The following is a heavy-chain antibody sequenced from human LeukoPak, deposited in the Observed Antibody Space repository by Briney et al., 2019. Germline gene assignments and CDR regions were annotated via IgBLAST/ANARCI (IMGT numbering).Heavy chain of an antibody. Sequence: SETVSLTCAVYGGSFSGYYWSWIRQPPGKGLEWIGEINHSGSTNYNPSLKSRVTISIDTSKNQFSLKLSSVTAADTAVYYCARGQLCDYWGQGTLVTVSS. CDR1: GGSFSGYY. CDR3: ARGQLCDY. D-gene: IGHD5-18*01. V-gene: IGHV4-34*01. CDR2: INHSGST. J-gene: IGHJ4*02.